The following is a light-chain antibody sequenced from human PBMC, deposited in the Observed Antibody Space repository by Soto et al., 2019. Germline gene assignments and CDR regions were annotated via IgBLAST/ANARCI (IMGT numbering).Light chain of an antibody. J-gene: IGKJ1*01. CDR2: GAS. Sequence: EIVLTQSPGTLSLSPGERANLSCRASQSVSTNLAWYQQKPGQAPRLLIYGASTRATGFPARFSGSGSGTEFTLTISSLQSEDFAVYYCQQYNNWPRTVGQGTQVEIK. V-gene: IGKV3-15*01. CDR1: QSVSTN. CDR3: QQYNNWPRT.